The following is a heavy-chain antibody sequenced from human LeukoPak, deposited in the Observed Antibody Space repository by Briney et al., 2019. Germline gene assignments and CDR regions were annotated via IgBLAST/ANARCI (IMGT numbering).Heavy chain of an antibody. Sequence: GASLRLSCVVSGISLSNYAITWVRQAPGKGLEWVSYISERGGSTTYADSVKGRFTISRDTSLNTLYLQMNNLRAEDTAVYFCAKRGVVIRGILVIGYHQEAYHYDFWGQGVLVTVSS. V-gene: IGHV3-23*01. D-gene: IGHD3-10*01. CDR1: GISLSNYA. J-gene: IGHJ4*02. CDR3: AKRGVVIRGILVIGYHQEAYHYDF. CDR2: ISERGGST.